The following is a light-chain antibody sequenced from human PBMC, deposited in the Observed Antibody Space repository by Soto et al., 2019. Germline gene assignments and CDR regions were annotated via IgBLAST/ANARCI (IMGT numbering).Light chain of an antibody. CDR2: GAS. J-gene: IGKJ4*01. CDR3: QQNNNWPPVT. Sequence: EVVMTQSPATVSVSPGEGVTLSCRASQTISNDLAWYEQKPGHAPRLLIYGASTKATGVPGRFSAGGSGTEVTLTISSLQSEDIAFYYCQQNNNWPPVTLGGGTKVQIK. CDR1: QTISND. V-gene: IGKV3-15*01.